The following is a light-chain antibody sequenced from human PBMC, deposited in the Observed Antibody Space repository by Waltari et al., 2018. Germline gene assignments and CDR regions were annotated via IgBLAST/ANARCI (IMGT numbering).Light chain of an antibody. CDR2: EVS. J-gene: IGLJ2*01. Sequence: QSALTQPASVSGSPGQSITISCTGTSSDVGKYNLVSWYQQHPGTAPKFMIYEVSKRPSGVSNRFSGSKSGNTASLTISGLQAEDEADYYCCSYAGAGVVFGGGTKLTVL. CDR1: SSDVGKYNL. V-gene: IGLV2-23*02. CDR3: CSYAGAGVV.